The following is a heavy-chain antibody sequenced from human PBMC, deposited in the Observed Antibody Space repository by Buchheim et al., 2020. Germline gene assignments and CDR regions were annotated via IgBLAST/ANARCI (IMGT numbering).Heavy chain of an antibody. CDR3: ARVLGDNWNYAGYYYGMDV. CDR2: IIPILGIA. D-gene: IGHD1-7*01. CDR1: GGTFSSYT. J-gene: IGHJ6*02. V-gene: IGHV1-69*02. Sequence: QVQLVQSGAEVKKPGSSVKVSCKASGGTFSSYTISWVRQAPGQGLEWMGRIIPILGIAIYAQQFQGRATITADKSTSSAYMELSSLRSEDTAVYYCARVLGDNWNYAGYYYGMDVWGQGTT.